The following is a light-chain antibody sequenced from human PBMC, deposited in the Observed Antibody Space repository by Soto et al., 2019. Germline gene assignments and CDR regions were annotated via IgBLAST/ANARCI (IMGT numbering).Light chain of an antibody. Sequence: EVVLTQSPGTLSLSPGERATLSCRASQSVSSNLAWYQQKPGQTPRLLIYGTSARATDIPARFSGSGSGTEFTLTISSLQSEDFAVYYCQQYNGWPPWTFGQGTKVDIK. CDR2: GTS. CDR1: QSVSSN. J-gene: IGKJ1*01. CDR3: QQYNGWPPWT. V-gene: IGKV3-15*01.